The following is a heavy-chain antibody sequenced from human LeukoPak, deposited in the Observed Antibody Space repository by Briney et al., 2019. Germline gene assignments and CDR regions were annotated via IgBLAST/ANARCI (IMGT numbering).Heavy chain of an antibody. Sequence: PGGSLRPSCAPSRVTFSSYGMNWVRQAPGKGLEWVSYISPSSSTMYYADSGKGRFTISRDNAKNSLYLQMNSLRAEDTAVYYCAREHTPYGSGCTAAYWGQGTLVTVS. CDR3: AREHTPYGSGCTAAY. CDR1: RVTFSSYG. J-gene: IGHJ4*02. D-gene: IGHD6-19*01. CDR2: ISPSSSTM. V-gene: IGHV3-48*01.